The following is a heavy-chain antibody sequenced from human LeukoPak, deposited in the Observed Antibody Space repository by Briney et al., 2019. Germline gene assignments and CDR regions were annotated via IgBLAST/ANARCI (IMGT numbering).Heavy chain of an antibody. CDR2: IIPIFGTA. J-gene: IGHJ4*02. CDR3: ATIGYDSSGYYRYYLDY. CDR1: GGTFSSYA. V-gene: IGHV1-69*05. Sequence: ASVKVSCKASGGTFSSYAISWVRQAPGQGLEWMGRIIPIFGTANYAQKFQGRVTITTDESTSTDYMELSGLRSEDTAVYYCATIGYDSSGYYRYYLDYWGQGTRVTVSS. D-gene: IGHD3-22*01.